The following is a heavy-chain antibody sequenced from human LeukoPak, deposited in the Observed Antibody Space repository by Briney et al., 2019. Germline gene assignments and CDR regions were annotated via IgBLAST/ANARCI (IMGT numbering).Heavy chain of an antibody. CDR3: ARTSSSGWYETNY. J-gene: IGHJ4*02. CDR1: GGSFSGYY. D-gene: IGHD6-19*01. CDR2: INHSGST. V-gene: IGHV4-34*01. Sequence: PSETLSLTCAVYGGSFSGYYWSWIRQPPGKGLEWIGEINHSGSTNYNPSLKSRVTISVDTSKNQFSLKLSSVTAADTAVYYCARTSSSGWYETNYWGQGTLVTVSS.